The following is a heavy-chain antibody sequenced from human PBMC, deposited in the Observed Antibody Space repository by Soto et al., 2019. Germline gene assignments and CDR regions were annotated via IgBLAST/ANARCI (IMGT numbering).Heavy chain of an antibody. Sequence: SETLSLTCTVSGDSISNSYWSWIRQSPGKGLEWIGYIYYSGTTNYNPSLKTRVTISIDTSKSHFSLSLSSVTAAGTAVYYCARHRADDSGRGWFDPWGQGTLVTVSS. V-gene: IGHV4-59*08. CDR2: IYYSGTT. CDR3: ARHRADDSGRGWFDP. CDR1: GDSISNSY. D-gene: IGHD3-10*01. J-gene: IGHJ5*02.